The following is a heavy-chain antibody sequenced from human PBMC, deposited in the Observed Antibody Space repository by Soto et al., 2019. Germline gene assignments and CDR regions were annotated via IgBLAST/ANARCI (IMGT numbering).Heavy chain of an antibody. J-gene: IGHJ4*02. V-gene: IGHV4-59*08. CDR2: IYYSGST. D-gene: IGHD4-17*01. CDR3: ARVRPHGDSDF. Sequence: SETLSLTCTVSGGSITNYYWSWIRQPPGKGLEWIGYIYYSGSTKYNPSLKSRVTISVDTSKNQFSLKLSSMTAADTALYFCARVRPHGDSDFWGQGTLVTVSS. CDR1: GGSITNYY.